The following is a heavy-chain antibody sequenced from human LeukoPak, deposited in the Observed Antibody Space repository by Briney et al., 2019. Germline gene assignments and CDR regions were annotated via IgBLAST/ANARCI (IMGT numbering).Heavy chain of an antibody. CDR2: INHSGST. Sequence: SETLSLTCAVYGGSFSGYYWSWIRQPTGKGLEWIGEINHSGSTNYNPSLKSRVTISVDTSKNQFSLKLSSVTAADTAVYYCARGGYCSSTSCYMAVWFDPWGQGTQVTVSS. CDR3: ARGGYCSSTSCYMAVWFDP. CDR1: GGSFSGYY. V-gene: IGHV4-34*01. D-gene: IGHD2-2*02. J-gene: IGHJ5*02.